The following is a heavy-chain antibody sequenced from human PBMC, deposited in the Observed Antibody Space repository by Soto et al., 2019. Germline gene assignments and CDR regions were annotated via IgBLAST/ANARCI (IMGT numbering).Heavy chain of an antibody. CDR3: ARGRRALGNPYSSSSYFDY. J-gene: IGHJ4*02. CDR1: GGSFSGYY. D-gene: IGHD6-6*01. Sequence: QVQLQQWGAGLLKPSETLSLTCAVYGGSFSGYYWSWIRQPPGKGLEWIGEINHSGSTNYNPSLKSRVTISVDTSKNQFSLKLSSVTAADTAVYYCARGRRALGNPYSSSSYFDYWGQGTLVTVSS. V-gene: IGHV4-34*01. CDR2: INHSGST.